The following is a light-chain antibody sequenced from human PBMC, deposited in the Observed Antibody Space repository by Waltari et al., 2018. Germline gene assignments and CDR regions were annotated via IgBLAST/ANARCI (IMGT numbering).Light chain of an antibody. V-gene: IGLV2-14*01. CDR1: DSDVGAYDF. CDR2: EVS. Sequence: QSALTQPASVSGSPGQSITISCSGTDSDVGAYDFVSWYQQHPGKAPHLIIYEVSNRPKGITKRFLATKFGKTASLTISWRQAEDEADYYCSSYTTSSAPGVFGTGTRVTVL. J-gene: IGLJ1*01. CDR3: SSYTTSSAPGV.